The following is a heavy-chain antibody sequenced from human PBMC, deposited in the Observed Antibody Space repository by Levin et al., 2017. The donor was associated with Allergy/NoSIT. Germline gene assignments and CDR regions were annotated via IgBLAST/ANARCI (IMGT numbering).Heavy chain of an antibody. CDR3: ASQYYYDSSGYPTQSAFDI. J-gene: IGHJ3*02. V-gene: IGHV4-61*01. Sequence: PSETLSLTCTVSGGSVSSGSYYWSWIRQPPGKGLEWIGYIYYSGSTNYNPSLKSRVTISVDTSKNQFSLKLSSVTAADTAVYYCASQYYYDSSGYPTQSAFDIWGQGTMVTVSS. D-gene: IGHD3-22*01. CDR2: IYYSGST. CDR1: GGSVSSGSYY.